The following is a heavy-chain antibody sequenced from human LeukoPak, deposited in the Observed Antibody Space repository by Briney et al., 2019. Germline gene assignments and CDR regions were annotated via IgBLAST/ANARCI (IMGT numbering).Heavy chain of an antibody. Sequence: SETLSLTCAVYGGSFSGYYWSWIRQPPGKGLEWIGEINHSGSTSYNPSLKSRVTISVDTSKNQFSLKLSSVTAADTAVYYCARGANGDYVTSYYFDYWGQGTLVTVSS. J-gene: IGHJ4*02. CDR1: GGSFSGYY. V-gene: IGHV4-34*01. D-gene: IGHD4-17*01. CDR3: ARGANGDYVTSYYFDY. CDR2: INHSGST.